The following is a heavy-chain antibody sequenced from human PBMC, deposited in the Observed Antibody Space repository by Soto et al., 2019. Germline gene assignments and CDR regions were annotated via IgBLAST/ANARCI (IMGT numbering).Heavy chain of an antibody. CDR2: MNPNSGNT. D-gene: IGHD1-1*01. Sequence: QVQLVQSGDEVKKPGASVKVSCKASGYTFTSYDINWVRQATGQGLEWMGWMNPNSGNTGYAQKFQGRVNMTRNTSISTAYMELSSLRSEDTAVYYCARVRQGLDGGGIDPWGQGTLVTVSS. CDR3: ARVRQGLDGGGIDP. V-gene: IGHV1-8*01. CDR1: GYTFTSYD. J-gene: IGHJ5*02.